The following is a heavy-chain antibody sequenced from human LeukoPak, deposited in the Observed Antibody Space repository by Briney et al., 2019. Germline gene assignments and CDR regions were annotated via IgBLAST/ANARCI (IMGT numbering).Heavy chain of an antibody. Sequence: SQTLSLTCTVSGGSISSGSYYWSWIRQPAGKGLEWIGRIYTSGSTNYNPSLKSRVTMSVDTSKNQFSLKLSSVTAADTAVYYCARGIAVAEGIDYWGQGTLVTVSS. D-gene: IGHD6-19*01. J-gene: IGHJ4*02. V-gene: IGHV4-61*02. CDR1: GGSISSGSYY. CDR3: ARGIAVAEGIDY. CDR2: IYTSGST.